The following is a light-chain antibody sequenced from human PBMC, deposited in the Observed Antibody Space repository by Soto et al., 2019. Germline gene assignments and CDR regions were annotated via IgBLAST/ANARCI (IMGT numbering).Light chain of an antibody. J-gene: IGKJ1*01. CDR2: AAS. CDR1: QDISSW. CDR3: QQYNSYPWT. Sequence: DIQMTQSPSSVSASVGDTVTITCRASQDISSWVAWYQQKPGKAPKLLISAASSLQSGVPSRFSGSGSGTEFTLTISSLQPDDFATYYCQQYNSYPWTFGQGTKVDIK. V-gene: IGKV1D-16*01.